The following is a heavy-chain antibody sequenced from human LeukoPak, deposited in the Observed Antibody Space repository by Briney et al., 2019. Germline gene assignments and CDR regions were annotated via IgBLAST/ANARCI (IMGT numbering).Heavy chain of an antibody. CDR3: ARFRMTASATAAFDL. Sequence: SETLSLTCTVSGGSINNYYWSWIRQPPGKGLEWIGYIYYSGSTDYTSSLKSRVTMSLDSSKNQFSLKLTSVTAADTAVYYCARFRMTASATAAFDLWGEGTLVTVSS. J-gene: IGHJ3*01. CDR2: IYYSGST. V-gene: IGHV4-59*12. D-gene: IGHD6-13*01. CDR1: GGSINNYY.